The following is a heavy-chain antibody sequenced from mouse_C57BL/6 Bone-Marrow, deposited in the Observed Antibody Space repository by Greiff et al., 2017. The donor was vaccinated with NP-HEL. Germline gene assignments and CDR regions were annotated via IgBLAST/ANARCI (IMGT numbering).Heavy chain of an antibody. J-gene: IGHJ4*01. D-gene: IGHD2-4*01. CDR2: ISGGGGNT. V-gene: IGHV5-9*01. CDR3: ARWGLRRAAYAMDY. Sequence: EVKVVESGGGLVKPGGSLKLSCAASGFTFSSYTMSWVRQTPEKRLEWVATISGGGGNTYYPDSVKGRFTISRDNAKNTLYLQMSSLRSEDTALYYCARWGLRRAAYAMDYWGQGTSVTVSS. CDR1: GFTFSSYT.